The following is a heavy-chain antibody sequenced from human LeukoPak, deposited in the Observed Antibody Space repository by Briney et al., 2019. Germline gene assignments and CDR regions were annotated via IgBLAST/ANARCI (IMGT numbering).Heavy chain of an antibody. CDR3: AKPRGVLLWSGELYNDAFDI. J-gene: IGHJ3*02. CDR2: ISGSGGST. CDR1: GFTFSSYA. D-gene: IGHD3-10*01. V-gene: IGHV3-23*01. Sequence: PGGSLRLSCAASGFTFSSYAMNWVRQAPGKGLEWVSSISGSGGSTYYADSVKGRFTISRDNSKNTLYLQMNSLRAEDTAVYYCAKPRGVLLWSGELYNDAFDIWGQGTMVTVSS.